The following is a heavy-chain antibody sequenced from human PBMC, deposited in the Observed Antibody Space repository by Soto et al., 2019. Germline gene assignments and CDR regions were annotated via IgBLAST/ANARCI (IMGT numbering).Heavy chain of an antibody. CDR3: ARTYIAARPTHALDI. CDR2: ISSNGGST. V-gene: IGHV3-64*01. CDR1: GFTFSSYA. J-gene: IGHJ3*02. Sequence: PGGSLRLSCAASGFTFSSYAMHWVRQAPGKGLEYVSAISSNGGSTYYANSVKGRFTISRDNSKNTLYLQMGSLRAEDMAVYYCARTYIAARPTHALDIWGQGTMVTVS. D-gene: IGHD6-6*01.